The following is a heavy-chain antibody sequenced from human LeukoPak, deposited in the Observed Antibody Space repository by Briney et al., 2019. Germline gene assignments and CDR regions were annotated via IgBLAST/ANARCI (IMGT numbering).Heavy chain of an antibody. CDR2: INHSGST. CDR1: GGSISSGDYY. D-gene: IGHD2-2*01. Sequence: PSETLSLTCTVSGGSISSGDYYWSWIRQPPGKGLEWIGEINHSGSTNYNPSLKSRVTISVDTSKNQFSLKLSSVTAADTAVYYCARVDLSRGLDPWGQGTLVTVSS. CDR3: ARVDLSRGLDP. V-gene: IGHV4-39*07. J-gene: IGHJ5*02.